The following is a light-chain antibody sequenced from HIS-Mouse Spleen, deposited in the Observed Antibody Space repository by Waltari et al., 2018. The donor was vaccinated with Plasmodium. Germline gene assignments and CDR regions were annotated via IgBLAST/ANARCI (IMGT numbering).Light chain of an antibody. V-gene: IGKV3-15*01. CDR2: GAS. CDR1: QSVSSN. J-gene: IGKJ1*01. CDR3: QQYNNWPRGT. Sequence: EIVMTQSPATPSVSPGESATLSCRASQSVSSNLAWYQQKPGQAPRLLIYGASTRATGIPARFSGSGSGTEFTLTISSMQSEDFAVYYCQQYNNWPRGTFGQGTKVEIK.